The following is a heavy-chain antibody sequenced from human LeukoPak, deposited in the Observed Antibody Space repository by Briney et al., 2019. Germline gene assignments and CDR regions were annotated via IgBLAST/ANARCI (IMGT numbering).Heavy chain of an antibody. Sequence: PGGSLRLSCAASGFTFSSYAMSWVRQAPGKGLEWVAVMSHDGRHTYYADSVKGRSTISRDNSKNTVYLQMNSLRTEDTALYYCARDLEGDTPTFFDYWGQGTLVTVSS. CDR1: GFTFSSYA. V-gene: IGHV3-30*04. D-gene: IGHD5-18*01. CDR2: MSHDGRHT. CDR3: ARDLEGDTPTFFDY. J-gene: IGHJ4*02.